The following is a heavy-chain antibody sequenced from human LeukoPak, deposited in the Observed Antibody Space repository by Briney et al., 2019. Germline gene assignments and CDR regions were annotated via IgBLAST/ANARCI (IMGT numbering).Heavy chain of an antibody. D-gene: IGHD3-10*01. CDR3: ATHLDRSYYYFDF. Sequence: ASVKVSCKISGYGLSILSIHWVRQAPGAGLQWVGGIDPQDGQTIYAQPFHGRATISEDTFSDTAYLELNSLRSEDTALYYCATHLDRSYYYFDFWGQGTLVIVSS. CDR1: GYGLSILS. J-gene: IGHJ4*02. V-gene: IGHV1-24*01. CDR2: IDPQDGQT.